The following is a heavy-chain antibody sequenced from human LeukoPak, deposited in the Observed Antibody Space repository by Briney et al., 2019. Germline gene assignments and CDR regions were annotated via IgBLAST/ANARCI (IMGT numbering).Heavy chain of an antibody. CDR1: GGTFSSYA. J-gene: IGHJ6*03. CDR3: ARADSSGYYYYYYMYV. V-gene: IGHV1-69*05. CDR2: IIPIFGTA. Sequence: GPSVKLSCRASGGTFSSYAISWVRQAPGQGLEWMGGIIPIFGTANYAQKFQGRVTITTDECTSTAYMELSSLRSEDTDVYYCARADSSGYYYYYYMYVWGKGTTVTVFS. D-gene: IGHD3-22*01.